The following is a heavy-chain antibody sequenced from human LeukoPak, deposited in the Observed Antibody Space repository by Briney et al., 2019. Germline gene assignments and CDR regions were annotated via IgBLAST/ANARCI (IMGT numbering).Heavy chain of an antibody. J-gene: IGHJ4*02. V-gene: IGHV1-69*13. CDR3: ARDSGYYDSSGYYPFFDY. Sequence: GASVKVSCKASGGTFSSSAFSWVRQAPGQGLEWMGGIIPNFGTGVYAQKLQGRVTITADESTSTVHLELSSLRSEDTAVYYCARDSGYYDSSGYYPFFDYWGQGTLVTVSS. CDR1: GGTFSSSA. CDR2: IIPNFGTG. D-gene: IGHD3-22*01.